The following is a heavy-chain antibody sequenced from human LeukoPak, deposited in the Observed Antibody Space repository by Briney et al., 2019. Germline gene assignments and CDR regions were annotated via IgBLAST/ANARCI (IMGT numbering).Heavy chain of an antibody. CDR2: IIPIFGTA. CDR1: GGTFSSYA. Sequence: GASVKVSCKASGGTFSSYAISGVRQAPGQGLEWMGGIIPIFGTANYAQKFQGRVTITTDESTSTAYMELSSLRSEDTAVYYCARGKRWLPYGWFDPWGQGTLVTVSS. V-gene: IGHV1-69*05. CDR3: ARGKRWLPYGWFDP. J-gene: IGHJ5*02. D-gene: IGHD5-24*01.